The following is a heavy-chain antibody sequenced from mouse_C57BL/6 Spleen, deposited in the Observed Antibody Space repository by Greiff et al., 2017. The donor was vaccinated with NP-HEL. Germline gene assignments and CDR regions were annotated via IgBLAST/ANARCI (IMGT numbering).Heavy chain of an antibody. V-gene: IGHV5-4*01. CDR2: ISDGGSYT. CDR1: GFTFSSYA. CDR3: ARDNYGSSSRYFDV. Sequence: EVQGVESGAGLVKPGGSLKLSCAASGFTFSSYAMSWVRQTPEQRLEWVATISDGGSYTYYPDNVKGRFTISRDNAKNTLYLQMSHLKSEDTAMYYCARDNYGSSSRYFDVWGTGTTVTVSS. J-gene: IGHJ1*03. D-gene: IGHD1-1*01.